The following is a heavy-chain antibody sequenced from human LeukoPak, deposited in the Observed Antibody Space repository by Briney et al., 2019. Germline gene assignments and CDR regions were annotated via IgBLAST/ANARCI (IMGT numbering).Heavy chain of an antibody. CDR1: GFTFDDYA. J-gene: IGHJ4*02. V-gene: IGHV3-9*01. Sequence: GGSLRLSCAASGFTFDDYAMHWVRQAPGKGLEWVSGISWNSGSIGYADSVKGRFTISRDNAKNSLYLQMNSLRAEDTALYYCAKDIADYYGSGSYNDYWGQGTLVTVSS. CDR3: AKDIADYYGSGSYNDY. CDR2: ISWNSGSI. D-gene: IGHD3-10*01.